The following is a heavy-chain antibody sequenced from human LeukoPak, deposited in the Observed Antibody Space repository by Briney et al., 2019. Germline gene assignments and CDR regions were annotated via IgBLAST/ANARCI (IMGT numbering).Heavy chain of an antibody. Sequence: HPGGSLRLSCAASGFTFSTYGFHWVRQAPGEGLEWATFISNDGITRYYAESVKGRFTISRDNSKNTLYLQMNSLRAEDTAVYYCARDITYYDFWSGYSPGYYYYGMDVWGQGTTVTVSS. D-gene: IGHD3-3*01. J-gene: IGHJ6*02. CDR3: ARDITYYDFWSGYSPGYYYYGMDV. V-gene: IGHV3-33*01. CDR2: ISNDGITR. CDR1: GFTFSTYG.